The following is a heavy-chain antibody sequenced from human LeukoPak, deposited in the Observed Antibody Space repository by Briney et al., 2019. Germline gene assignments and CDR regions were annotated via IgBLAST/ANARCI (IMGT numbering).Heavy chain of an antibody. CDR2: INHSGST. Sequence: SETPSLTCAVYWGSFSGYYWSWIRQPPGKGLEWIGEINHSGSTNYNPSLKSRVTISVDTSKNQFSLKLSSVTAADTAVYYCARRTYMDVWGKGITVTVSS. CDR3: ARRTYMDV. J-gene: IGHJ6*03. V-gene: IGHV4-34*01. CDR1: WGSFSGYY. D-gene: IGHD3/OR15-3a*01.